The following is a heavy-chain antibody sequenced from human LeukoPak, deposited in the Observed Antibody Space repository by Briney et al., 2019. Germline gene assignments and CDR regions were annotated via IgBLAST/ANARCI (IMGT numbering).Heavy chain of an antibody. V-gene: IGHV3-23*01. CDR1: GFTFSSYG. CDR3: ASPRYGDYSWFDP. D-gene: IGHD4-17*01. J-gene: IGHJ5*02. CDR2: ISGSGGST. Sequence: PGGSLRLSCAASGFTFSSYGMSWVRQAPGKGLEWVSAISGSGGSTYYADSVKGRFTISRDNSKNTLYLQMNSLRAEDTAVYYCASPRYGDYSWFDPWGQGSLVSVSS.